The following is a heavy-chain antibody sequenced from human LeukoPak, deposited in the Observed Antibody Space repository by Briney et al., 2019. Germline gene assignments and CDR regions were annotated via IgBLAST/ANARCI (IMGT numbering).Heavy chain of an antibody. Sequence: GASLQISCKGSGYSFTSYWIGWVRQMPGKGLEWMGIIYPGDSDTRYSPSFQGQVTISADKSISTAYLQWSSLKASDTAMYYCARHDPSYGYFWADYWGQGTLVTVSS. V-gene: IGHV5-51*01. CDR2: IYPGDSDT. CDR3: ARHDPSYGYFWADY. J-gene: IGHJ4*02. D-gene: IGHD5-18*01. CDR1: GYSFTSYW.